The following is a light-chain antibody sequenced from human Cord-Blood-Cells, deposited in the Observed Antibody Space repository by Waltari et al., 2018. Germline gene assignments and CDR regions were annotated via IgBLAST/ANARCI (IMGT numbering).Light chain of an antibody. J-gene: IGKJ2*01. CDR3: MQALQTPYT. CDR2: LGS. CDR1: QSLLHSNGYNY. Sequence: DIVMTQSPLSLPVTPGEPASISCRSSQSLLHSNGYNYLDWYLQKPGQSPQLLIYLGSYRASGVPDRFSGSGSGTDVTLKISRVEAEDVGVYYCMQALQTPYTFGQGTKLEIK. V-gene: IGKV2-28*01.